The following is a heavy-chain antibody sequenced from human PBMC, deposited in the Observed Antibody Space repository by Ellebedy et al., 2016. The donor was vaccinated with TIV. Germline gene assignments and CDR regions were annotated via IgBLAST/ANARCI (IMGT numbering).Heavy chain of an antibody. D-gene: IGHD3-10*01. V-gene: IGHV4-30-2*01. Sequence: SETLSLTCAVSGASISSGGYSWSWIRQPPGKGLEWIGYIYHSGSTYYNPSLKSRVTMSVDTSKNQFSLKLSSVTAADTAVYYCARGGVIRGPDYFDYWGQGTLVTVSS. CDR3: ARGGVIRGPDYFDY. J-gene: IGHJ4*02. CDR2: IYHSGST. CDR1: GASISSGGYS.